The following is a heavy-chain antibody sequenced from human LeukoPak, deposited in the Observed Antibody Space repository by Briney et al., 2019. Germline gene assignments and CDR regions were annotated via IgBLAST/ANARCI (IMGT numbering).Heavy chain of an antibody. CDR3: AKKGVTTSPGNFFDY. D-gene: IGHD2-21*02. Sequence: GGSLRLSCAASGFTFSSDSMNWVRQAPGKGLEWVSSISSSSSYIYYADSVKGRFTISRDNAKNSLYLQMNSLRAEDTAVYYCAKKGVTTSPGNFFDYWGQGTLVTVSS. CDR2: ISSSSSYI. J-gene: IGHJ4*02. V-gene: IGHV3-21*04. CDR1: GFTFSSDS.